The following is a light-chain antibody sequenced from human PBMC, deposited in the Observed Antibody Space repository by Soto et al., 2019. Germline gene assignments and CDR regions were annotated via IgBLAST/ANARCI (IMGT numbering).Light chain of an antibody. V-gene: IGKV1-39*01. Sequence: IQMTQSPSSLSASVGDRVTITCRTSQSISTFLNWYQQKPGKAPKLLIYAASTLQSGVPPRFSGSGFGTDFTLTVSSLQPDDFATYYCQQNYSPPPVTFGQGTRLEIK. CDR2: AAS. J-gene: IGKJ5*01. CDR1: QSISTF. CDR3: QQNYSPPPVT.